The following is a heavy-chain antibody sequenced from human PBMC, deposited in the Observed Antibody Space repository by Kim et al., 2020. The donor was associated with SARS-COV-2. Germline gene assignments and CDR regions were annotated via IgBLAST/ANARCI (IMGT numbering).Heavy chain of an antibody. D-gene: IGHD2-2*01. J-gene: IGHJ4*02. CDR3: AILPPGY. Sequence: SDGRSIAYADSVKGRFPITRDNAYSTLSLQMNTLRVEDTAVYYCAILPPGYWGQGTLVTVSS. V-gene: IGHV3-74*01. CDR2: SDGRSI.